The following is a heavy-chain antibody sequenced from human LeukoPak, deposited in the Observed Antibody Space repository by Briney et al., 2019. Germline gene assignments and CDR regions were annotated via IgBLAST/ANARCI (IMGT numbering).Heavy chain of an antibody. CDR1: GFPISSYY. CDR2: IYYSGST. J-gene: IGHJ4*02. D-gene: IGHD1-26*01. CDR3: ARLTGYRGSEYYFDY. Sequence: PSETLSLTCTVSGFPISSYYWSWLRQPPGEGLEWLGYIYYSGSTNYNPSLKSRVTISVDTSKNQSSLMLSPLTAADTAVYYCARLTGYRGSEYYFDYWGEGTLVTVSS. V-gene: IGHV4-59*08.